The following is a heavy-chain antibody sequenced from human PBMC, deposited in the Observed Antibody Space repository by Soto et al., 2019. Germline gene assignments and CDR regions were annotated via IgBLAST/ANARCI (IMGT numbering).Heavy chain of an antibody. J-gene: IGHJ5*02. CDR3: AGDYCSSTSCYSWFDP. D-gene: IGHD2-2*01. Sequence: ASVKVSCKASGGTFSSYAISWVRQAPGQGLEWMGGIIPIFGTANYAQKFQGRVTITADESTSTAYMELSSLRSEDTAVYYCAGDYCSSTSCYSWFDPWGQGTLVTSPQ. CDR1: GGTFSSYA. V-gene: IGHV1-69*13. CDR2: IIPIFGTA.